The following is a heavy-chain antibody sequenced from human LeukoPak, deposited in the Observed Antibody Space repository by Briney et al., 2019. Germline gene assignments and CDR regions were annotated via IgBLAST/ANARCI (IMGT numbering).Heavy chain of an antibody. CDR3: ARRSGSPPLFDY. CDR2: IYYSGST. Sequence: SETLSLTCTVSGGSISSYYWSWIRQPPGKGLEWIGYIYYSGSTNYNPSLKSRVTISVDTSKNQFSLKLSSVTAADTAVYYCARRSGSPPLFDYWGQGTLVTVSS. V-gene: IGHV4-59*08. D-gene: IGHD3-3*01. CDR1: GGSISSYY. J-gene: IGHJ4*02.